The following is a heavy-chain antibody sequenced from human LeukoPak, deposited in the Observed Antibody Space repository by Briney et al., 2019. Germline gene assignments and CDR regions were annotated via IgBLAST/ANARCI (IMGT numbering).Heavy chain of an antibody. CDR3: ARDRTAGYCSSTSCYWY. Sequence: GGSLRLSCAASGFTFSSYWMSWVRQAPGKGLEWVANIKQDGSEKYYVDSVKGRFTISRDNAKNSLYLQMNSLRAEDTAVYYCARDRTAGYCSSTSCYWYWGQGTLVTVSS. J-gene: IGHJ4*02. CDR1: GFTFSSYW. V-gene: IGHV3-7*01. D-gene: IGHD2-2*01. CDR2: IKQDGSEK.